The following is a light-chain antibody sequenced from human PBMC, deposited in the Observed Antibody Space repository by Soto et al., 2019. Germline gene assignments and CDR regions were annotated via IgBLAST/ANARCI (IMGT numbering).Light chain of an antibody. Sequence: QSVLTQPASVSGSPGQSISISCTGTSSDVGGYNYVSWYQQHPGKAPKLMIYEVSNRPSGVSNRFSGSKSGNTASLTISGLQAEDEADYYCSSYTSSSTLDYVSGTGTKVTV. CDR3: SSYTSSSTLDYV. V-gene: IGLV2-14*01. CDR1: SSDVGGYNY. J-gene: IGLJ1*01. CDR2: EVS.